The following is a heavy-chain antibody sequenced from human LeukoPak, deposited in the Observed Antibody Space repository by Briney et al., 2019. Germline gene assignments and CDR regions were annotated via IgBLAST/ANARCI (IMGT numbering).Heavy chain of an antibody. V-gene: IGHV1-69*05. Sequence: SVSVSCKASGGTFISYAISWVRQAPGQGLEWMGGIIPIFGTANYAQKFQGRVTITTDESTSTAYMELSSLRSEDTAVYYCARGPVEMATITPLDYWGQGTLVTVSS. J-gene: IGHJ4*02. CDR1: GGTFISYA. CDR2: IIPIFGTA. D-gene: IGHD5-24*01. CDR3: ARGPVEMATITPLDY.